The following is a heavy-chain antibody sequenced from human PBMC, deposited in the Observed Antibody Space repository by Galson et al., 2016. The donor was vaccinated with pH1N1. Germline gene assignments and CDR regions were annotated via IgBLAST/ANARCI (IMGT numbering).Heavy chain of an antibody. CDR1: GYSFTSYW. D-gene: IGHD4/OR15-4a*01. Sequence: QSGAEVKKPGESLKISCKGSGYSFTSYWIGWVRQMPGKGLEWMGIIYPGDSDTRYSPSFQGQVTISADQSISTAYLKWSSLKASDTALYSCARQIRDPMVPGWFDPWGQGTLVTVSS. CDR3: ARQIRDPMVPGWFDP. CDR2: IYPGDSDT. V-gene: IGHV5-51*03. J-gene: IGHJ5*02.